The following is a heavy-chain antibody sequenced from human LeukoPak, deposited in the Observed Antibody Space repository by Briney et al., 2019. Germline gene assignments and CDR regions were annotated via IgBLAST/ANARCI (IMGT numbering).Heavy chain of an antibody. CDR2: ISYDGSNK. Sequence: GTSLRLSCAASGFTFSAYAMHWVRQAPGKGLEWVAVISYDGSNKHYADSVKGRFTIFGDKSKDTLYLQMKSLRPEDTAVYYCARGPGPIAGAKNPFDIWGQGTMVTVSS. CDR3: ARGPGPIAGAKNPFDI. J-gene: IGHJ3*02. D-gene: IGHD1-26*01. CDR1: GFTFSAYA. V-gene: IGHV3-30*01.